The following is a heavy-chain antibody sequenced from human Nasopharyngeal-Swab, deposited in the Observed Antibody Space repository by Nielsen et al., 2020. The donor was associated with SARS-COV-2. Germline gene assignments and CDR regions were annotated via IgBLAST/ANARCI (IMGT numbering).Heavy chain of an antibody. CDR2: IYYSGST. Sequence: ESLKISCTVSGGSISSYHWSWIRQPPGKGLEWLGYIYYSGSTNYNPSLKSRVTISVDTSKNQFSLKLSSVTAADTAVYYCARDVYGDYYYYMDVWGKGTTVTVS. V-gene: IGHV4-59*01. CDR1: GGSISSYH. D-gene: IGHD4-17*01. CDR3: ARDVYGDYYYYMDV. J-gene: IGHJ6*03.